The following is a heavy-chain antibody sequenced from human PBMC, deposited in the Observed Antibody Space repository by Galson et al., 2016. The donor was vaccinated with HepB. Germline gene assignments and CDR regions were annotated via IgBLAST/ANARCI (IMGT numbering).Heavy chain of an antibody. D-gene: IGHD6-19*01. CDR1: GFTFSNYN. J-gene: IGHJ4*02. Sequence: SLRLSCAASGFTFSNYNMNWVRQAPGKGMEWVSYVSPNGNTKYYADSVKGRFSISKDNAKNSLSLQMTSLRDDDTAVYYCARGLLFHSSGWYFDSWGQGILVTVSS. V-gene: IGHV3-48*02. CDR3: ARGLLFHSSGWYFDS. CDR2: VSPNGNTK.